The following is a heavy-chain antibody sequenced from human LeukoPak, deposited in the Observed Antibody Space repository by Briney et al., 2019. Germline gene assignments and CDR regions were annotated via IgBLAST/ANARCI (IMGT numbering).Heavy chain of an antibody. Sequence: GGSLRLSCAASGFTFSSYAMIWVRQAPGKGLEWVSGISGSGGSTYYADSVKGRFTISRDNSKNTLYLQMNSLRGEDTAVYYCAKGPGGYCSGGSCYVDYWGQGTLVTVSS. J-gene: IGHJ4*02. D-gene: IGHD2-15*01. CDR1: GFTFSSYA. CDR2: ISGSGGST. V-gene: IGHV3-23*01. CDR3: AKGPGGYCSGGSCYVDY.